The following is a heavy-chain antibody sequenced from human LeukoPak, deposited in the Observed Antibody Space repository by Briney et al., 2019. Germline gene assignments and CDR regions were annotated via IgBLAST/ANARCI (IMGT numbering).Heavy chain of an antibody. V-gene: IGHV1-2*02. CDR3: AKARFLEWSDAFDI. Sequence: GASVKVSCKASGYTFTGYYMHWVRQAPGQGLEWMGWINPNSGGTNYAQKFQGRVTMTRDTSISTAYMELSRPRSDDTAVYYCAKARFLEWSDAFDIWGQGTMVTVSS. J-gene: IGHJ3*02. CDR2: INPNSGGT. CDR1: GYTFTGYY. D-gene: IGHD3-3*01.